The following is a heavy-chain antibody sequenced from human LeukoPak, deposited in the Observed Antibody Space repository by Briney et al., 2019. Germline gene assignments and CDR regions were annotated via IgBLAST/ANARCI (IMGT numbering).Heavy chain of an antibody. CDR2: IYYSGST. D-gene: IGHD3-10*01. J-gene: IGHJ4*02. V-gene: IGHV4-59*12. CDR1: GGSISSYY. Sequence: SETLSLTCTVSGGSISSYYWSWIRQPPGKGLEWIGYIYYSGSTNYNPSLKSRVTISVDTSKNQFSLKLSSVTAADTAVYYCAREPYYGSGNDYWGQGTLVTVSS. CDR3: AREPYYGSGNDY.